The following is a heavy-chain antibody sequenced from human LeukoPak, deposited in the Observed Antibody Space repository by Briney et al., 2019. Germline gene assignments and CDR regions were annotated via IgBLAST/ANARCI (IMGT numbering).Heavy chain of an antibody. CDR2: ISSSSSYI. CDR1: GFTFSSYS. J-gene: IGHJ4*02. D-gene: IGHD3-10*01. CDR3: ARESSGTSYYYGSGSYNLKYSDY. Sequence: PGGSLRLSCAASGFTFSSYSMNWVRQAPGKGLEWVSSISSSSSYIYYADSVKGRFTISRDNAKNSLYLQMNSLRAEDTAVYYCARESSGTSYYYGSGSYNLKYSDYWGQGTLVTVSS. V-gene: IGHV3-21*01.